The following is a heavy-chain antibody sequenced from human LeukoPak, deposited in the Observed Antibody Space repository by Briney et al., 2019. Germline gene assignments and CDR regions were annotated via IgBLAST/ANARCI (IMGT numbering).Heavy chain of an antibody. Sequence: PSETLSLTCTVSGYSISSGYYWGWIRQPPGKGLEWIGSIYHSGSTYYNPSLKSRVTISVDTSKNQFSLKLSSVTAADTAVYYCARDLGFGEPVDYWGQGTLVTVSS. CDR3: ARDLGFGEPVDY. V-gene: IGHV4-38-2*02. J-gene: IGHJ4*02. CDR2: IYHSGST. CDR1: GYSISSGYY. D-gene: IGHD3-10*01.